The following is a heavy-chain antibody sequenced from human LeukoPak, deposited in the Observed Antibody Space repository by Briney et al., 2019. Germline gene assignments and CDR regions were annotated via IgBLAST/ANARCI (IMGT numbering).Heavy chain of an antibody. CDR3: AKATKYSSEVGY. CDR2: ISGSGGST. D-gene: IGHD6-25*01. CDR1: GFTFSSYA. J-gene: IGHJ4*02. V-gene: IGHV3-23*01. Sequence: GSLRLSCAASGFTFSSYAMSWVRQAPGKGLEWVSAISGSGGSTYYADSVKGRFTISRDNSKNPLYLQMNSLRAEDTAVYYCAKATKYSSEVGYWGQGTLVTVSS.